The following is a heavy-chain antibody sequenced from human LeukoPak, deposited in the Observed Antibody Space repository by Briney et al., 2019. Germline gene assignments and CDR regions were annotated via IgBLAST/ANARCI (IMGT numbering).Heavy chain of an antibody. Sequence: ASLKISCKASGYTFTSYYMPWVRDAPGQGLEWKGIINPSGGSTSYEPKFQGRVTMTRDTSTSTVYMELSSLRSEDTAVYYCARDRATETWVESYYFDYWGEGTLVTVSS. CDR2: INPSGGST. D-gene: IGHD5-12*01. CDR1: GYTFTSYY. V-gene: IGHV1-46*01. CDR3: ARDRATETWVESYYFDY. J-gene: IGHJ4*02.